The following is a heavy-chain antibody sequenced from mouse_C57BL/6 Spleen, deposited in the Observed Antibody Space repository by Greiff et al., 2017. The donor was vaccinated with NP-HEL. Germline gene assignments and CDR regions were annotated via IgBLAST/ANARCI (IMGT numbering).Heavy chain of an antibody. Sequence: VQLQESGAELVRPGASVTLSCKASGYTFTDYEMHWVKQTPVHGLEWIGAIDPETGGTAYNQKFKGKAILTADKSSSTAYMELRSLTSEDAAVYYCTSGLLSFAYWGQGTLVTVSA. CDR1: GYTFTDYE. V-gene: IGHV1-15*01. D-gene: IGHD1-1*01. CDR2: IDPETGGT. J-gene: IGHJ3*01. CDR3: TSGLLSFAY.